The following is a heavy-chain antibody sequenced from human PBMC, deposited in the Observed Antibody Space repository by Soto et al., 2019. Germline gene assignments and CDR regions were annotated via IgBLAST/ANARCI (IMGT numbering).Heavy chain of an antibody. CDR3: GRGGGGGVDC. CDR1: GGSISSRTSY. Sequence: QVQLQESGPGLVKPSQTLSLTCTVSGGSISSRTSYWSWIRQHPGKGLEWIGYIYYGGDSFYNPSLKSRVTLPIDTSENPFPLRLNSVTAGDPAVYFGGRGGGGGVDCWGQGTLVTVAS. J-gene: IGHJ4*02. D-gene: IGHD1-26*01. CDR2: IYYGGDS. V-gene: IGHV4-31*03.